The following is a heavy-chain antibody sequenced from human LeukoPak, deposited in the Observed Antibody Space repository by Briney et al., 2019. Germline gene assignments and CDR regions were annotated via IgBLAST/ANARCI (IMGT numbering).Heavy chain of an antibody. CDR1: GVTLSNNY. Sequence: GGSLRLSCAASGVTLSNNYMSWVRQAPGKELVSFSVIYRDGSPYYSNSVKGRFTLSRHNSKNTLYLQMNNLRAEVTAVYYCVRGQITMTVWGPGTLGSVSP. CDR3: VRGQITMTV. CDR2: IYRDGSP. D-gene: IGHD3-22*01. V-gene: IGHV3-53*01. J-gene: IGHJ1*01.